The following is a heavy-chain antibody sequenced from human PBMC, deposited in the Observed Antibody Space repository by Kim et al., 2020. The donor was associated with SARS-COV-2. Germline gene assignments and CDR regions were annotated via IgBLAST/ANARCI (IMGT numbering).Heavy chain of an antibody. V-gene: IGHV3-23*01. J-gene: IGHJ2*01. D-gene: IGHD3-16*01. CDR3: ARRESYGYNGWYFDL. Sequence: DSVQGRFTISRDNSKNTLYLQVNRLRAEDTAAYYCARRESYGYNGWYFDLWGRGTLVTVSS.